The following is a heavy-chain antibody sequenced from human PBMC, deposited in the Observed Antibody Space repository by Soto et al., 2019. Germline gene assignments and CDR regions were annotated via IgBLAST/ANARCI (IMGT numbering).Heavy chain of an antibody. V-gene: IGHV1-18*01. Sequence: QAQLVQSGAEVKKPGASVKVSCKASGYIFSTYGVTWVRQAPGQGLEWRGWISGLNGNTDDGQKLQGRVSMTIDTSTSTAYMDLRSLRSDDTAVYYCARAEAYTTSWYAMDVWGQGTTVIVSS. J-gene: IGHJ6*02. CDR2: ISGLNGNT. D-gene: IGHD2-2*01. CDR3: ARAEAYTTSWYAMDV. CDR1: GYIFSTYG.